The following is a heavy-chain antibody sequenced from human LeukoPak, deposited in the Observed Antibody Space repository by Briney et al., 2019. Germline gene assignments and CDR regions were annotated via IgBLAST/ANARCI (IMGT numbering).Heavy chain of an antibody. J-gene: IGHJ4*02. CDR3: ARVRGLGYSSGWPLGY. V-gene: IGHV1-8*01. CDR1: GYTFTSYD. Sequence: ASVKVSCKASGYTFTSYDINWVRQATGRGLEWMGWMNPNSGNTGYAQKFQGRVTMTRNTSISTAYMELSSLRSEDTAVYYCARVRGLGYSSGWPLGYWGQGTLVTVSS. CDR2: MNPNSGNT. D-gene: IGHD6-19*01.